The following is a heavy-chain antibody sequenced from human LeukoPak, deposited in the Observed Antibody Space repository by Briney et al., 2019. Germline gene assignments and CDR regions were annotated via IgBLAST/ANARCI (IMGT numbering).Heavy chain of an antibody. CDR3: ARAKGYCSGGSCYQGWPIGDWFDP. CDR1: GYTFTSYG. V-gene: IGHV1-18*01. CDR2: ISAYNGNT. D-gene: IGHD2-15*01. J-gene: IGHJ5*02. Sequence: GASVKVSCKASGYTFTSYGISWVRQAPGQGLEWMGWISAYNGNTNYAQRLQGRVTMTTDTSTSTAYMELRSLRSDDTAVYYCARAKGYCSGGSCYQGWPIGDWFDPWGQGTLVTISS.